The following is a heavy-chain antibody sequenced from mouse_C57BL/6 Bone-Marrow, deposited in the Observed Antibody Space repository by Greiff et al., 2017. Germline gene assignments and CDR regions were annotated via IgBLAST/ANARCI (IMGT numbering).Heavy chain of an antibody. D-gene: IGHD1-1*01. Sequence: EVMLVESGGGLVQPGGSLKLSCAASGFTFSDYYMYWVRQTPEKRLEWVAYISNGGGSTYYPDTVKGRFTISRDNAKNTLYLQMSRLKSEETAMYYCARHAATTVVAYYAMDYWGQGTSVTVSS. CDR2: ISNGGGST. CDR3: ARHAATTVVAYYAMDY. V-gene: IGHV5-12*01. J-gene: IGHJ4*01. CDR1: GFTFSDYY.